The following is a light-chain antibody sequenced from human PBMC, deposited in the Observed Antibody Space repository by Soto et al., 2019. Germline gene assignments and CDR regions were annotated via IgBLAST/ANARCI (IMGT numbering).Light chain of an antibody. CDR3: MQGTHCRT. Sequence: DVVLTQSPLSLPVTLGQPASISCRSSHSLVYSDGNPYLNWVQQRPGQSPRRLIYKVSKRDSGVTDRFSSSGSATYFTLKISRVEAEDFVVYFGMQGTHCRTFCQGTKVEIK. V-gene: IGKV2-30*01. J-gene: IGKJ1*01. CDR2: KVS. CDR1: HSLVYSDGNPY.